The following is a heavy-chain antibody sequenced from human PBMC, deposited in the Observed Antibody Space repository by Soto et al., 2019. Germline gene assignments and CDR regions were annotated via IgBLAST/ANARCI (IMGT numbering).Heavy chain of an antibody. V-gene: IGHV1-8*01. CDR1: GYTFTSYD. CDR3: ARILDSGATMIPDY. D-gene: IGHD3-22*01. CDR2: MNPNSGNT. J-gene: IGHJ4*02. Sequence: QVQLVQSGAEVKKPGASVKVSCKASGYTFTSYDFNWVRQATGQGLEWMGWMNPNSGNTGYAQKFQGRVTMTRNTSISTAYMELSSLRSEDTAVYYCARILDSGATMIPDYWGQGTLVTVSS.